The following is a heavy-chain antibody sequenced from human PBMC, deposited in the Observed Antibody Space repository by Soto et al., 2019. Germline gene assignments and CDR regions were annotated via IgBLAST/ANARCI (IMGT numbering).Heavy chain of an antibody. Sequence: GGSLRISCAASRXTFRDHYRDRERQAPGKGLEWVGRIRNRPNSYTTQYAASVKGRFAVLRDDSENLVYLQMNDLKTEDTAVYYCVRDSGRGFYFDYWGQGAQVTVSS. CDR3: VRDSGRGFYFDY. D-gene: IGHD3-10*01. CDR1: RXTFRDHY. V-gene: IGHV3-72*01. J-gene: IGHJ4*02. CDR2: IRNRPNSYTT.